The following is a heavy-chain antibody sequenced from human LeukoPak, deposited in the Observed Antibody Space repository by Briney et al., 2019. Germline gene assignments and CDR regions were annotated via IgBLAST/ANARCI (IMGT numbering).Heavy chain of an antibody. V-gene: IGHV3-7*05. CDR1: GFTFSNYW. Sequence: GGSLRLSCAASGFTFSNYWMTWVRQTPGRGLEWVANINEDGSEKYYSDSVKGRFTISRDNAKNSLDLQMNSLRAEDTAVYYCARDPQGRYVTVPGMYWGQGTQVTVSS. D-gene: IGHD6-19*01. CDR3: ARDPQGRYVTVPGMY. CDR2: INEDGSEK. J-gene: IGHJ4*02.